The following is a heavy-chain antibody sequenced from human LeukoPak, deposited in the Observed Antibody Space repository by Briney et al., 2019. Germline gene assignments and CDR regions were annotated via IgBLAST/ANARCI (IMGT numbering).Heavy chain of an antibody. CDR2: IKQDGSEK. J-gene: IGHJ4*02. V-gene: IGHV3-7*01. CDR1: GFTFSNYW. Sequence: GGSLRLSCAASGFTFSNYWMSWVRQAPGMGLEWVANIKQDGSEKYYVDSVKGRFTISRDNSKNTLYLQMNSPRAEDTAVYYCARVEGDFWSGYYNGYFDYWGQGTLVIVSS. D-gene: IGHD3-3*01. CDR3: ARVEGDFWSGYYNGYFDY.